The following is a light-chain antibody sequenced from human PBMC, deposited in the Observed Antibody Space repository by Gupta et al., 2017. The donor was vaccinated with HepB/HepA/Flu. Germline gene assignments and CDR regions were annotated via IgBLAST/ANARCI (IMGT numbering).Light chain of an antibody. Sequence: IQMTHSPSSLSASVGDRVTISCRASQSISNYLNWYQQKPGKAPKLLIYAASNLQSGVPSRFSGSGSGTDFTLTISNLQPEDFATYFCQEGYSTPLTFGGGTKVEIK. CDR2: AAS. J-gene: IGKJ4*01. V-gene: IGKV1-39*01. CDR1: QSISNY. CDR3: QEGYSTPLT.